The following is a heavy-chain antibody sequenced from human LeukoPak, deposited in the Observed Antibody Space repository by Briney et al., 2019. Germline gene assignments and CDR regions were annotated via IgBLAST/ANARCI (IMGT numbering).Heavy chain of an antibody. J-gene: IGHJ6*03. Sequence: SGGSLRLSCAASGFTFSSYGMHWVRQAPGKGLEWVAFIRSDGSEEDYADSVKGRLTISRDNSKNTLSLQMNGLRPEDTAVYFCVKNEKKAVQNVYYYYMGVWGRGAPVTVSS. D-gene: IGHD6-19*01. V-gene: IGHV3-30*02. CDR1: GFTFSSYG. CDR3: VKNEKKAVQNVYYYYMGV. CDR2: IRSDGSEE.